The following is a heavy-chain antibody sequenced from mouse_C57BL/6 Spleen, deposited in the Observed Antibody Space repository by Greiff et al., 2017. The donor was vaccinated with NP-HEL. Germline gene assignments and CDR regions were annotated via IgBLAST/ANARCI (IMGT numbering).Heavy chain of an antibody. V-gene: IGHV1-9*01. D-gene: IGHD1-1*01. J-gene: IGHJ4*01. CDR2: ILPGSGST. CDR3: ARVYGSSYVYYYAMDY. CDR1: GYTFTGYW. Sequence: QLKQSGAELMKPGASVKLSCKATGYTFTGYWIEWVKQRPGHGLEWIGEILPGSGSTNYNEKFKGKATFTADTSSNTAYMQLSSLTTEDSAIYYCARVYGSSYVYYYAMDYWGQGTSVTVSS.